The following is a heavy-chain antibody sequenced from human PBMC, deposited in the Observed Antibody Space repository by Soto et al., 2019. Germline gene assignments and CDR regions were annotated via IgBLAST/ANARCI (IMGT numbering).Heavy chain of an antibody. Sequence: PSETLSLTCSVSGGSISSGYYYWSWIRQPPGKGLEWIGNIYYSGNTYYNPSLKSRLIISIDTSKNQFSLKVGSVTAADTAVYYCATALPTMVRGVIIGSYYYYGMDVWGQGTTVTVSS. D-gene: IGHD3-10*01. J-gene: IGHJ6*02. CDR3: ATALPTMVRGVIIGSYYYYGMDV. CDR2: IYYSGNT. CDR1: GGSISSGYYY. V-gene: IGHV4-30-4*01.